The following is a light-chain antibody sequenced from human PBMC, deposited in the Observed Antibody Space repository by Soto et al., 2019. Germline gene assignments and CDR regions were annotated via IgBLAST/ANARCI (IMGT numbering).Light chain of an antibody. J-gene: IGKJ1*01. CDR1: QSISSW. Sequence: DIQMTQSPSTLSASVGDRVTITCRASQSISSWLAWYQQKPGKAPKVLIYDASSLESGVQSRFSGSGSGTEFTLTISSLQPDDFATYYCQQYNSYSETFGQGTKVDIK. CDR2: DAS. V-gene: IGKV1-5*01. CDR3: QQYNSYSET.